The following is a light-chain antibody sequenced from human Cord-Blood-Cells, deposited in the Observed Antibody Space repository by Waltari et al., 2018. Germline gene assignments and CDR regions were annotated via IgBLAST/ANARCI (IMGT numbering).Light chain of an antibody. CDR1: QSVLYSSNNKNY. CDR2: WAS. J-gene: IGKJ3*01. V-gene: IGKV4-1*01. Sequence: VMTQSPDSLAVSLGERATINCKSTQSVLYSSNNKNYLAWYQQKPGQPPKLLIYWASTRESGVPDRFSGSGSGTDFTLTISSLQAEDVAVYYCQQYYSTPFTFGPGTKVDIK. CDR3: QQYYSTPFT.